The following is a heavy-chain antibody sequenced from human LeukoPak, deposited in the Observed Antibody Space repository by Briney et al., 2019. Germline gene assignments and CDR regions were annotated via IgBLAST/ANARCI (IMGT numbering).Heavy chain of an antibody. CDR1: GFTFSTYS. D-gene: IGHD2-15*01. Sequence: GGSLRLSCAASGFTFSTYSMNWVRQAPGKGLEWVSYISSSGSTIYHADSVKGRFTISRDNAQNSLYLQMNSLRAEDTAVYYCARPASTSPLGYWGQGTLVTVSS. V-gene: IGHV3-48*04. J-gene: IGHJ4*02. CDR2: ISSSGSTI. CDR3: ARPASTSPLGY.